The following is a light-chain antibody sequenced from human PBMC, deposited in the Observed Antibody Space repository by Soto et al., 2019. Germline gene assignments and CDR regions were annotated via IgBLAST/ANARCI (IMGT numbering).Light chain of an antibody. V-gene: IGKV1-8*01. CDR2: AAS. J-gene: IGKJ3*01. Sequence: AIRMTQSPSSLSASTGDRVTITCRASQGISSYLAWYQQKPGKAPKLLIYAASTLQSGLPSTFSGSGSGTDFTLTISCLQPEDFATYYCQQYYSYPFTFGPGTKVDIK. CDR3: QQYYSYPFT. CDR1: QGISSY.